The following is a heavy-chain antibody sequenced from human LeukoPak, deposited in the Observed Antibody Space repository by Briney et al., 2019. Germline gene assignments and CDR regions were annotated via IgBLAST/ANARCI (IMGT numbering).Heavy chain of an antibody. V-gene: IGHV3-74*01. D-gene: IGHD2-2*01. CDR1: GFTFSSYW. CDR3: ASSTQISKYADY. J-gene: IGHJ4*02. CDR2: INSDGSIT. Sequence: GGSLRFSCAASGFTFSSYWMHWVRQAPGKGLVWVSRINSDGSITTYADSVRGRFTISRDNAKSTLYLQMNSLRAEDTAVYYCASSTQISKYADYWGQGALVTVSS.